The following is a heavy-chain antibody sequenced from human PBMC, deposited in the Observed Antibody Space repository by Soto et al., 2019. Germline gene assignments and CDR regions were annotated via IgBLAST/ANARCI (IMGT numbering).Heavy chain of an antibody. D-gene: IGHD3-16*01. CDR3: GDVFPRDS. V-gene: IGHV3-7*01. CDR1: GCTYSSSW. CDR2: INGVGSEE. J-gene: IGHJ4*02. Sequence: EVQLVESGGVLVQPGGSLKVSCAASGCTYSSSWMNWVRQAPGKGLEWVANINGVGSEEYYVYSVRGRFTISRANANSSRCLKTTRLSAEYTTEYFGGDVFPRDSWGQGTLVTVSS.